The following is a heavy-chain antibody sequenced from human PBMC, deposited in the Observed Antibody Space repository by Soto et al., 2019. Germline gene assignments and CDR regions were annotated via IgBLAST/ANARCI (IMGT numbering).Heavy chain of an antibody. CDR3: ASKFGELLADAFDI. D-gene: IGHD3-10*01. V-gene: IGHV4-4*02. CDR1: NVFISIRKW. J-gene: IGHJ3*02. Sequence: SETLSLTCIMSNVFISIRKWCTWVRQTPGKGLEWIGEIYHSGSINHNPSLKSRVAMSVDKSKNQFSLKMTSVTAADTGVYYCASKFGELLADAFDIWGQGTVVT. CDR2: IYHSGSI.